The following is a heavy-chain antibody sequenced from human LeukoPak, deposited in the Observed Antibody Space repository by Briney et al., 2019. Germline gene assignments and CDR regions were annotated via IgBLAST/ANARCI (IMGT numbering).Heavy chain of an antibody. CDR2: INPSGGST. J-gene: IGHJ4*02. CDR1: GYTFTGYY. V-gene: IGHV1-46*01. D-gene: IGHD2-8*01. Sequence: ASVKVSCKASGYTFTGYYIHWVRQAPGQGLEWMGIINPSGGSTSYAQKFQGRVTITADKSTSTAYMELSSLRSEDTAVYYCARAATDIVLMVYAMDYWGQGTLVTVSS. CDR3: ARAATDIVLMVYAMDY.